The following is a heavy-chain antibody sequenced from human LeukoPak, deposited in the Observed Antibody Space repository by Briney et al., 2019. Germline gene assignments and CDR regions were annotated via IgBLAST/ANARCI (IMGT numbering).Heavy chain of an antibody. D-gene: IGHD6-19*01. Sequence: GASVKVSCKXSGYTFTSDDINWVRQATGQGLEWLGRMNPNSGNTGYAQKFQGRVTMTRNTSISTAYMELSSLRSEDTAVYYCARGNGWLVWEGNYYFDYWGQGTLVTVSS. V-gene: IGHV1-8*01. J-gene: IGHJ4*02. CDR2: MNPNSGNT. CDR1: GYTFTSDD. CDR3: ARGNGWLVWEGNYYFDY.